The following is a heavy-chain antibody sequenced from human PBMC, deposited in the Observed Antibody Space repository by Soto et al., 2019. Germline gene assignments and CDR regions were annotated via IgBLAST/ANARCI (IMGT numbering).Heavy chain of an antibody. V-gene: IGHV1-24*01. CDR2: FDPEDGET. Sequence: ASVKVSCKVSGYTLTELSMHWVRQAPGKGLEWMGGFDPEDGETIYAQKFQGRVTMTEDTSTDTAYMELSSLRSEDTAVYYCAAEYSPGVTNYDIWTGYRPLHPWGQGTLVTVSS. J-gene: IGHJ5*02. D-gene: IGHD3-9*01. CDR3: AAEYSPGVTNYDIWTGYRPLHP. CDR1: GYTLTELS.